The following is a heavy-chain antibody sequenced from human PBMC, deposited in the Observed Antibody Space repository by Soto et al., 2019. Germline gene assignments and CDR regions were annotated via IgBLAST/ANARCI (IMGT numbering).Heavy chain of an antibody. D-gene: IGHD6-6*01. CDR3: GRGVYSSSTHYYYYYGMDV. Sequence: TSETLSLTCTVSGGSISSYYWSWIRQPPGKGLEWIGYIYYSGSTNYNPSLKSRVTISVDTSKNQFSLKLSSVTAADTAVYYCGRGVYSSSTHYYYYYGMDVWGQGTTVTVSS. CDR2: IYYSGST. J-gene: IGHJ6*02. V-gene: IGHV4-59*01. CDR1: GGSISSYY.